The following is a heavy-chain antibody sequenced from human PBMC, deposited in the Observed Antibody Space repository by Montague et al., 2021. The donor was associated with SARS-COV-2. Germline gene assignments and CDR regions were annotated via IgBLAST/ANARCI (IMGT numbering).Heavy chain of an antibody. V-gene: IGHV4-59*01. D-gene: IGHD3-22*01. CDR3: ARGGATYYYDTSGYVNAFDT. CDR1: GDSISTYY. J-gene: IGHJ3*02. CDR2: IYYNGYT. Sequence: SETLSLTRTVSGDSISTYYWSWIRQPPGKGLEWIGYIYYNGYTNYNPSLKSRVTISVDTSKNQFSLRLSSVTAADTAVYFCARGGATYYYDTSGYVNAFDTWGHGTMVTVSS.